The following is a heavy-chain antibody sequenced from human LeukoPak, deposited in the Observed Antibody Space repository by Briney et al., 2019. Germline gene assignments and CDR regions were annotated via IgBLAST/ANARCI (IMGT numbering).Heavy chain of an antibody. CDR3: ARQPPRRDSGSYYRFDY. CDR2: IYPGDSDT. J-gene: IGHJ4*02. D-gene: IGHD1-26*01. V-gene: IGHV5-51*01. CDR1: GYSFTSYW. Sequence: GESLKISCKGSGYSFTSYWIGWVRQMPGKGLEWMGIIYPGDSDTRYSPSFQGQVTISADKSISTAYLQWSSLKASDTAMYYCARQPPRRDSGSYYRFDYWGQGTLVTVSS.